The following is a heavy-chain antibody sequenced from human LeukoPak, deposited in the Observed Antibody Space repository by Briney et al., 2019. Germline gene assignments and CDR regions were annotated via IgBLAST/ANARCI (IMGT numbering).Heavy chain of an antibody. CDR1: GGSISSYY. V-gene: IGHV4-4*07. D-gene: IGHD3-16*01. Sequence: SETLSLTCTVSGGSISSYYWSWIRQPAGKGLEWIGRIYTSGSTNYNPSLESRVTISVDTSKNQFSLKPSSVTAADTAVYYCASVNRRLGAFDIWGQGTMVTVSS. J-gene: IGHJ3*02. CDR3: ASVNRRLGAFDI. CDR2: IYTSGST.